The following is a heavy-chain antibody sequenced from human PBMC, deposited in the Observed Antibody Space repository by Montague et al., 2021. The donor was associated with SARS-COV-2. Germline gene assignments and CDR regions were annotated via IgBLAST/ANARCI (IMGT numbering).Heavy chain of an antibody. CDR2: LYNGGTT. Sequence: SETLSLTCNVSGGSISSSTYYWGWIRQPPGKGLEWIGNLYNGGTTYYSPSLKSRVTISVDTSKNHFSLNMASVTAADTAVYYCARTSKLRESSSGNYYYHAMDVGGQGTTVTVSS. J-gene: IGHJ6*02. V-gene: IGHV4-39*02. CDR3: ARTSKLRESSSGNYYYHAMDV. D-gene: IGHD3-16*01. CDR1: GGSISSSTYY.